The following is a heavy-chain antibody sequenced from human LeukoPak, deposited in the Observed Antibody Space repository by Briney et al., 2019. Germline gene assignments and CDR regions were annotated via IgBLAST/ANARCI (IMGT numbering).Heavy chain of an antibody. CDR2: INAGNGNT. CDR1: GFTFSSYS. J-gene: IGHJ4*02. D-gene: IGHD6-19*01. CDR3: ARLLAVADTFDY. Sequence: GGSLRLSCAASGFTFSSYSMNWVRQAPGQRLEWMGWINAGNGNTKYSQKFQGRVTITRDTSASTAYMELSSLRSEDTAVYYCARLLAVADTFDYWGQGTLVTVSS. V-gene: IGHV1-3*01.